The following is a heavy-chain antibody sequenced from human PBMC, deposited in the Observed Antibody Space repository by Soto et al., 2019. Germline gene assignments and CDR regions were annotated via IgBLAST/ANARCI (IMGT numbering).Heavy chain of an antibody. CDR3: ARDVGEEGEGITIQYYYYYMDV. CDR2: VSAYNGKT. CDR1: GYTVTSYG. Sequence: QVQLVQSGAEVKKPGASVKVSCKASGYTVTSYGISWVRQAPGQGLEWMGWVSAYNGKTNYAQKLQGRVTMTTDTTTSTPEMELMSLRSEDTAVYYCARDVGEEGEGITIQYYYYYMDVWGKGTTVTVSS. V-gene: IGHV1-18*01. J-gene: IGHJ6*03. D-gene: IGHD3-3*01.